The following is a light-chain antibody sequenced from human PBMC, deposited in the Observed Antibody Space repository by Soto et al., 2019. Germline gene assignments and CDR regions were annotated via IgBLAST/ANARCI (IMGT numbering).Light chain of an antibody. J-gene: IGLJ2*01. CDR1: SSNIGGNT. Sequence: QSVLTQPPSASGTPGQRVTISCSGSSSNIGGNTVNWYQKLPGAAPKLIIFSNSQRPSGVPDRYSGSNSGTSDSLAIGRLQSEHEADYYCSTWHDSLNGPLFGGGTKLTVL. CDR2: SNS. CDR3: STWHDSLNGPL. V-gene: IGLV1-44*01.